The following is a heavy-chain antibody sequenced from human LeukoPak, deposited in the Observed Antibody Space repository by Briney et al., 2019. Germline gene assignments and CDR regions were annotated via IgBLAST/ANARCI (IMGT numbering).Heavy chain of an antibody. CDR3: ARVYCSSTSCYTPLFDY. V-gene: IGHV4-30-4*01. CDR2: IYYSGST. Sequence: PSETLSLTCTVSGGSISSGDYYWSWTRQPPGKGLEWIGYIYYSGSTYYNPSLKSRVTISVDTSKNQFSLKLSSVTAADTAVYYCARVYCSSTSCYTPLFDYWGQGTLVTVSS. CDR1: GGSISSGDYY. J-gene: IGHJ4*02. D-gene: IGHD2-2*02.